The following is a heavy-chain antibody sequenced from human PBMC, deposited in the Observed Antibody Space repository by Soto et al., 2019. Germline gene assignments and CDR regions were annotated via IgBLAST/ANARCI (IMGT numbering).Heavy chain of an antibody. Sequence: EVQLVESGGGLVQPGRSLRLSCAASGFTFDDYAMHWVRQAPGKGLEWVSGISWNSGSIGYADSVKGRFTISRDNAKNSLYLQMNSLRAEDTALYYCAKEEAYSSSPFGYWGQGTLVTVSS. CDR2: ISWNSGSI. J-gene: IGHJ4*02. CDR3: AKEEAYSSSPFGY. D-gene: IGHD6-6*01. V-gene: IGHV3-9*01. CDR1: GFTFDDYA.